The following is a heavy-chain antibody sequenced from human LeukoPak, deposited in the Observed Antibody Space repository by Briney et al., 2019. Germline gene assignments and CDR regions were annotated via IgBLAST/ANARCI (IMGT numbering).Heavy chain of an antibody. V-gene: IGHV1-46*01. J-gene: IGHJ4*02. Sequence: ASVNVSCKASGYTFTSNYIHWVRQAPGQGLEWMGMIYPRDGSTSYAQKFQGRVTVTRDTSTSTVHMELSGLRSEDTAVYYCARDQEGFDYWGQGTLVTVSS. CDR3: ARDQEGFDY. CDR2: IYPRDGST. CDR1: GYTFTSNY.